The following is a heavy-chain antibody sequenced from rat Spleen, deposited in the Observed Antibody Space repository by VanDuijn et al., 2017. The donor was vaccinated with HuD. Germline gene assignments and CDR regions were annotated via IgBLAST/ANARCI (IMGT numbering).Heavy chain of an antibody. D-gene: IGHD1-6*01. CDR3: ATGPRILRLDWFAY. J-gene: IGHJ3*01. Sequence: EVQLVESAGGLVQPGRSLKLSCAASGFTFRNYGMAWVRKNPQKGLEWVESINTDGGSTYYPDSVKGRFTISRDNGKSTLYLQMDSLRSEDTATYYCATGPRILRLDWFAYWGQGTLVTVSS. CDR2: INTDGGST. CDR1: GFTFRNYG. V-gene: IGHV5S23*01.